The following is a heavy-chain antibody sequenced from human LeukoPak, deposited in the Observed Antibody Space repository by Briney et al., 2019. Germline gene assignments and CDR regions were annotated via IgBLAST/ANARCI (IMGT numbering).Heavy chain of an antibody. Sequence: SETLSLTCAVYGGFFSGYYWSWIRQPPGKGLEWIGEINHSGSTNYNPSLKSRVTISVDTSKNQFSLKLSSVTAADTAVYYCASALAAPSPVDYWGQGTLATVSS. D-gene: IGHD2-15*01. V-gene: IGHV4-34*01. CDR3: ASALAAPSPVDY. J-gene: IGHJ4*02. CDR1: GGFFSGYY. CDR2: INHSGST.